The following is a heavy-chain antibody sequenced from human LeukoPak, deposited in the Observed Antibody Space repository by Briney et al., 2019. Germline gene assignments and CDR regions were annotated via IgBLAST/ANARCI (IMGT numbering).Heavy chain of an antibody. Sequence: SQTLSLTCAISGDSVSTNSGAWNWIRQSPSRVLEWLGRTYFRSKWYTDYSLSVKSRISIIPDTSNNQFSLQLNSVSPEDTAVYYCARDRYDKNFDYWGQGTLVTVSS. CDR3: ARDRYDKNFDY. CDR2: TYFRSKWYT. V-gene: IGHV6-1*01. CDR1: GDSVSTNSGA. D-gene: IGHD3-22*01. J-gene: IGHJ4*02.